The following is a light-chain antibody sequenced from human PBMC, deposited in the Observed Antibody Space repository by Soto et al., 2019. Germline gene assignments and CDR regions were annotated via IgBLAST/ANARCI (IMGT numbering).Light chain of an antibody. CDR3: SSFARGDFVL. CDR1: SSDVGGHNY. CDR2: NVS. V-gene: IGLV2-14*01. Sequence: QSVLTQPASVSGSPGQSITISCSGTSSDVGGHNYVSWFQQPPGKVPKLIIYNVSVRPSGISDRFSGSKSGNTASLTISRLQADDEADYYCSSFARGDFVLFGGGTKLTVL. J-gene: IGLJ2*01.